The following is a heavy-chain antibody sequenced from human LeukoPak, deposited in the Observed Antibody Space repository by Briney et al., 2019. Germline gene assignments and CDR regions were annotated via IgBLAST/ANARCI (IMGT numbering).Heavy chain of an antibody. D-gene: IGHD2-15*01. CDR3: ATGGYCSGVSCTDGYYFDY. Sequence: PGGSLRLSCAASGFTFRSYWMSWVRQAPGKGLEWVANIKQDGSEKYYVDSVKGRFTISRDNAKNSLYLQMNSLRVDDTAVYFCATGGYCSGVSCTDGYYFDYWGLGTLVTVSS. CDR1: GFTFRSYW. V-gene: IGHV3-7*01. CDR2: IKQDGSEK. J-gene: IGHJ4*02.